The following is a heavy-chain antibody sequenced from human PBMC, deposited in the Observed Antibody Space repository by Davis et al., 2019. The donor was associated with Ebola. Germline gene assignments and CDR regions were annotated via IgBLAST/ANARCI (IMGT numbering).Heavy chain of an antibody. Sequence: ESLKISCAASGFTFSDHYMDWVRQPPGKGLEWIGEINHSGSTNYNPSLKSRLIMSVDRAKDQFSLQLTSVTAADTATYYCGRHASRAGPYYGLDLWGQGTTVTVSS. J-gene: IGHJ6*02. CDR1: GFTFSDHY. D-gene: IGHD3-16*01. CDR3: GRHASRAGPYYGLDL. V-gene: IGHV4-34*01. CDR2: INHSGST.